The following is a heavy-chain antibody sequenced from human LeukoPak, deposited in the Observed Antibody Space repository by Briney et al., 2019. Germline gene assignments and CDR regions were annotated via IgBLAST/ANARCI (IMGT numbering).Heavy chain of an antibody. CDR3: AKDASPDDWLFTYADY. CDR2: ISYDGSNK. D-gene: IGHD3-9*01. V-gene: IGHV3-30*18. J-gene: IGHJ4*02. CDR1: GFTFSSYG. Sequence: GGSLRLSCAASGFTFSSYGMHWVRQAPGKGLEWVAVISYDGSNKYYADSVKGRFTISRDNSKNTLYLQMNSLRAEDTDVYYCAKDASPDDWLFTYADYWGQGTLVTVSS.